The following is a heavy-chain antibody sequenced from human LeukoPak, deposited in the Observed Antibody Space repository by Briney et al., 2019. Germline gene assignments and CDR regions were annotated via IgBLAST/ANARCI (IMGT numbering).Heavy chain of an antibody. CDR3: ARAPLPRLYYFDY. Sequence: PGGSQRLSCAASGFTFSSYAMHWVRQAPGKGLEWVAVISYDGSNKYYADSVKGRFTISRDNSKNTLYLQMNSLRAEDTAVYYCARAPLPRLYYFDYWGQGTLVTVSS. CDR1: GFTFSSYA. J-gene: IGHJ4*02. D-gene: IGHD1-26*01. V-gene: IGHV3-30*04. CDR2: ISYDGSNK.